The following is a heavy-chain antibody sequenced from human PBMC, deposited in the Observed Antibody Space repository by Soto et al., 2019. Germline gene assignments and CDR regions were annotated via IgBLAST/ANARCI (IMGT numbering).Heavy chain of an antibody. CDR2: IYISGDT. Sequence: SETLSLTCSVSGDSISSYYWSWIRQPAGKGLEWIGRIYISGDTNYNPSLKSRVTMSVDTSKNQFSLKLSSVTAADTAVYYCAREYTETVAGPTPYYFDYWGQGTLVTVYS. J-gene: IGHJ4*02. D-gene: IGHD6-19*01. CDR1: GDSISSYY. CDR3: AREYTETVAGPTPYYFDY. V-gene: IGHV4-4*07.